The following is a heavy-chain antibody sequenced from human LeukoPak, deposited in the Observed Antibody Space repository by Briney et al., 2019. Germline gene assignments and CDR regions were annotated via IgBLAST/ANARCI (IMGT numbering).Heavy chain of an antibody. Sequence: SETLFLTCTVSGGSISSGDYYWSWIRQPPGKGLEWIGYIYHSGSTYYNPSLKSRVTISVDRSKNQFSLKLSSVTAADTAVYYCARVGTVITGTTRAGYYYYYMDVWGKGTTVTVSS. V-gene: IGHV4-30-2*01. CDR3: ARVGTVITGTTRAGYYYYYMDV. J-gene: IGHJ6*03. D-gene: IGHD1-7*01. CDR2: IYHSGST. CDR1: GGSISSGDYY.